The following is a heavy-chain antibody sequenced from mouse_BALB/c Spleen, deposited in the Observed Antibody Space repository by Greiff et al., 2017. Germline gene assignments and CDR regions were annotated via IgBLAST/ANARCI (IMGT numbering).Heavy chain of an antibody. V-gene: IGHV1-9*01. J-gene: IGHJ3*01. CDR3: ARGGDYDFFAY. D-gene: IGHD2-4*01. CDR2: ILPGSGST. Sequence: QVQLKQSGAELMKPGASVKISCKATGYTFSSYWIEWVKQRPGHGLEWIGEILPGSGSTNYNEKFKGKATFTADTSSNTAYMQLSSLTSEDSAVYYCARGGDYDFFAYWGQGTLVTVSA. CDR1: GYTFSSYW.